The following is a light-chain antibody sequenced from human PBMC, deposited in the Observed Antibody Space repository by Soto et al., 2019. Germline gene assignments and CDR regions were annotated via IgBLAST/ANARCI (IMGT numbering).Light chain of an antibody. J-gene: IGLJ1*01. CDR1: SSDVGANTY. V-gene: IGLV2-8*01. Sequence: QSALTQPPSASGSPGQSVTISCTGTSSDVGANTYVSWYQQHPGKAPKIVIYEVTKRPSGVPDRFSGSKSGNTASLTVSGLQAEDEAYYSCCSYAGTNILVGTGTKLTVL. CDR2: EVT. CDR3: CSYAGTNIL.